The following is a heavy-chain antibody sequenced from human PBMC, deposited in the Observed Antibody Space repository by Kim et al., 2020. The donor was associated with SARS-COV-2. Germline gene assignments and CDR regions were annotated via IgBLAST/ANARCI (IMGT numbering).Heavy chain of an antibody. D-gene: IGHD1-20*01. J-gene: IGHJ4*02. CDR2: IYSGGSST. V-gene: IGHV3-23*03. Sequence: GGSLRLSCAASGFTFSSYAMSWVRQAPGKGLEWVSVIYSGGSSTYYADSVKGRFTISRDNSKNTLYLQMNSLRAEDTAVYYCASDVNWNFDYWGQGTLVTVSS. CDR3: ASDVNWNFDY. CDR1: GFTFSSYA.